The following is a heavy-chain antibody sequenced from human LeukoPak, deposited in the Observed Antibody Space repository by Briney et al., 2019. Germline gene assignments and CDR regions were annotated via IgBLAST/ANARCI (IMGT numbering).Heavy chain of an antibody. V-gene: IGHV3-30*03. Sequence: GGSLRLSCAASGFTFSSNGMHWVRQAPGKGLEWVAVISHDVYHEHYADSVKGRFTLSRDNSKNTVFLQMSSLRAEDTAVYYCARAEPSPSSLVRGVIDCWGQGTLVTVSS. CDR3: ARAEPSPSSLVRGVIDC. D-gene: IGHD3-10*01. CDR1: GFTFSSNG. J-gene: IGHJ4*02. CDR2: ISHDVYHE.